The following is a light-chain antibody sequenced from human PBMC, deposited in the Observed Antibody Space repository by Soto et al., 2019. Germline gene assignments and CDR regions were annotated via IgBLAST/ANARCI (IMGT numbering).Light chain of an antibody. CDR2: GAS. CDR1: QSVRSN. V-gene: IGKV3-15*01. J-gene: IGKJ5*01. CDR3: HPDNTWPPIP. Sequence: GMTQSPATLSVSTGERVILSCRASQSVRSNLAWYQQKPGQSPRLLIYGASTRATGIPARFSGSGSGTEFTLTISSLHSEDFAVYYCHPDNTWPPIPSGHSTRLEIK.